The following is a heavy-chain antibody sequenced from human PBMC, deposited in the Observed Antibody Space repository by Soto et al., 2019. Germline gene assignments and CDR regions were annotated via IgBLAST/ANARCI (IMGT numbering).Heavy chain of an antibody. V-gene: IGHV4-34*01. D-gene: IGHD6-13*01. Sequence: QVQLQQWGAGLLKPSETLSLTCAVYGGSFSGYYWSWIRQPPGKGLEWIGEINHSGSTNYNPSLESRVTISVDTSKNQCSLKLSSVTAADTAVYYCARGDSSSWLFDYWGQGTLVTVSS. CDR1: GGSFSGYY. J-gene: IGHJ4*02. CDR2: INHSGST. CDR3: ARGDSSSWLFDY.